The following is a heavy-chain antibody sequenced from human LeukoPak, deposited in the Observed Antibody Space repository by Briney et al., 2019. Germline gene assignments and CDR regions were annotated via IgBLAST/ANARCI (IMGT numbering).Heavy chain of an antibody. J-gene: IGHJ3*02. V-gene: IGHV3-7*01. Sequence: GALRLSCAASGFTFSSHYMSWVRQAPGKGLEWAANIKQDGSDKYYVDSVKGRFTISRDNAKNSVYLQMNSLTAEDTAVYYCAREGDAFDIWGQGTMVTVSS. CDR1: GFTFSSHY. CDR3: AREGDAFDI. CDR2: IKQDGSDK.